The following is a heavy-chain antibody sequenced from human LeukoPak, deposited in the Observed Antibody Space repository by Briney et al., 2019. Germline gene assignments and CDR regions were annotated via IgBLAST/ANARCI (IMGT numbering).Heavy chain of an antibody. D-gene: IGHD5-12*01. CDR1: GGTFSSYA. J-gene: IGHJ4*02. V-gene: IGHV1-69*05. CDR3: ARAPNSGYAYFYY. Sequence: GASVKVSCKASGGTFSSYAISWVRQAPGQGLEWMGGIISIFGTANYAQKFQGRVTITTDESTSTAYMELSSLRSEDTAVYYCARAPNSGYAYFYYWGQGTLVTVSS. CDR2: IISIFGTA.